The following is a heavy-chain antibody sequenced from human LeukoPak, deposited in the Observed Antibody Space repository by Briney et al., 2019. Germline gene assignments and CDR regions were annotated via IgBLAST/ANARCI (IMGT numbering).Heavy chain of an antibody. CDR3: AREGYYGSGSPPSLYFDY. J-gene: IGHJ4*02. V-gene: IGHV3-30-3*01. CDR1: GGTFSSYA. D-gene: IGHD3-10*01. CDR2: TSSDLNVK. Sequence: SCKASGGTFSSYAISWVRQAPGKGLEWVAVTSSDLNVKLYADSVKGRFTISRDNSRSTLYLQMNSLRPEDTAIYYCAREGYYGSGSPPSLYFDYWGQGTLVTVSS.